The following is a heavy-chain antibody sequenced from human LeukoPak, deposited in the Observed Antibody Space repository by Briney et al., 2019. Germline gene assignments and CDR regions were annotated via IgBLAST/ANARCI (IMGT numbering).Heavy chain of an antibody. CDR2: ISGDGGST. Sequence: PGGSLRLSCAASGFVFNTYSMHWFRQAPGKGLECVSAISGDGGSTYYANSVKGRFTISRDNSKNTLYLQMGSLRPDDTALYYCAREQPAGSTDYWGQGTLVTVSS. V-gene: IGHV3-64*01. J-gene: IGHJ4*02. D-gene: IGHD2-2*01. CDR3: AREQPAGSTDY. CDR1: GFVFNTYS.